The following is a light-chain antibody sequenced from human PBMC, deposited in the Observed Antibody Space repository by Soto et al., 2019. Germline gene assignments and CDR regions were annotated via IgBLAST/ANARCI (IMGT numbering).Light chain of an antibody. CDR2: DAS. CDR3: QQYNSYSLT. V-gene: IGKV1-5*01. CDR1: QSISSW. J-gene: IGKJ4*01. Sequence: DIQMTQSPSTLCASVGDRVTITCRASQSISSWLAWYQQKPGKAPKLPIYDASSLESGVPSRFSGSGSGTEFTLTISSLQPDDFATYYCQQYNSYSLTFGGGTKVDIK.